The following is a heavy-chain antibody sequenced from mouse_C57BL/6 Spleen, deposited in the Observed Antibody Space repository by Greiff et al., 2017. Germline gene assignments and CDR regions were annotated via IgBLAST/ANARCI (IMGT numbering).Heavy chain of an antibody. J-gene: IGHJ4*01. CDR1: GFSLTSYG. CDR3: AKREGDGYTYARDC. CDR2: IWGGGST. D-gene: IGHD2-3*01. V-gene: IGHV2-9*01. Sequence: VKLVESGPGLVAPSQSLSITCTVSGFSLTSYGVDWVRQPPGKGLEWLGVIWGGGSTNYNSAPMSRPSISKDNSKSHGFLKMHSLQTDDTAMYYCAKREGDGYTYARDCWGQGTSVTVSS.